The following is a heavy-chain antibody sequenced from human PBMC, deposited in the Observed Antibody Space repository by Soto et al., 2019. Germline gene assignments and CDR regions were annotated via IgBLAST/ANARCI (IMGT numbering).Heavy chain of an antibody. CDR1: GGTFSSYT. Sequence: QVQLVQSGAEVKKPGSSVKVSCKASGGTFSSYTISWVRQAPGQGLEWMGRIIPILGIANDAQKFQGRVTITADKSTSTAYMELSSLRSEDTAVYYCARDPGLNYMDVWGKGTTVTVSS. V-gene: IGHV1-69*08. CDR2: IIPILGIA. CDR3: ARDPGLNYMDV. J-gene: IGHJ6*03.